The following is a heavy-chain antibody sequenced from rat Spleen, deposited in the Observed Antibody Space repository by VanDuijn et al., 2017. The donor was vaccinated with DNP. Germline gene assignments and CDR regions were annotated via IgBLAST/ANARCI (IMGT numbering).Heavy chain of an antibody. CDR1: GYSITTNHK. V-gene: IGHV3-3*01. Sequence: EVQLQESGPGLVEPSQSLSLTCSVTGYSITTNHKWTWIRKFPGNELEWMGYINHAGSTYYNPSLKSRFSITRDTSKNQFFLQVNSVRNEDTATYYCAIQLGGFDYWGQGVTVMVSS. CDR2: INHAGST. D-gene: IGHD5-1*01. CDR3: AIQLGGFDY. J-gene: IGHJ2*01.